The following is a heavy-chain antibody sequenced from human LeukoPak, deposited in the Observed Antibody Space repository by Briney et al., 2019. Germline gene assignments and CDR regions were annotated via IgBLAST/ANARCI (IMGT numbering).Heavy chain of an antibody. Sequence: NPSETLSLTCTVSGGSISSYYWSWIRQPAGKGLEWIGRIYTSGSTNYNPSLKGRVTMSVDTSKNQFSLNLSSVTAADTAVYYCAKLYSWNNVFDPWGQGTLVTVSS. CDR3: AKLYSWNNVFDP. CDR2: IYTSGST. V-gene: IGHV4-4*07. CDR1: GGSISSYY. J-gene: IGHJ5*02. D-gene: IGHD2-21*01.